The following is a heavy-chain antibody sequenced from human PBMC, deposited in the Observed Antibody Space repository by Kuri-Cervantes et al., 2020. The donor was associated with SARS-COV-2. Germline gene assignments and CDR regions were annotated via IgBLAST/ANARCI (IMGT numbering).Heavy chain of an antibody. Sequence: GESLKISCAACGFTFSSYDMHWVRQATGKGLEWVSAIGTAGDTYYPGSVKGQFTISRENAKNSLYLQMNSLRAGDTAVYYCARGGNPAWNMDVGGKGTTVTVSS. CDR3: ARGGNPAWNMDV. D-gene: IGHD4-23*01. V-gene: IGHV3-13*03. CDR1: GFTFSSYD. J-gene: IGHJ6*03. CDR2: IGTAGDT.